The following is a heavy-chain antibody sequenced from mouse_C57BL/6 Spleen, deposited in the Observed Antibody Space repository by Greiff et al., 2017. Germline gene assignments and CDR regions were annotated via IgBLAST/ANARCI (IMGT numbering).Heavy chain of an antibody. J-gene: IGHJ2*01. Sequence: VQLQQPGAELVRPGTSVKLSCKASGYTFTSYWMHWVKQRPGQGLEWIGVIDPSDSYTNYNQKFKGKATLTVDTSSSTAYMQLSSLTSEDSAVYYCARKEFTVADYWGQGTTLTVSS. CDR2: IDPSDSYT. D-gene: IGHD1-1*01. V-gene: IGHV1-59*01. CDR1: GYTFTSYW. CDR3: ARKEFTVADY.